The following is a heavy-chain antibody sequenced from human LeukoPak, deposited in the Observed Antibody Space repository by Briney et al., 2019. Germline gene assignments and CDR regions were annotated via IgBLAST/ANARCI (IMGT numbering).Heavy chain of an antibody. CDR1: GFAFSSYS. D-gene: IGHD6-13*01. V-gene: IGHV3-48*01. Sequence: GGSLRLSCAASGFAFSSYSMNWVRQAPGKGLEWVSYISSSSSTIYYADSVKGRFTISRDNAKNSLYLQMNSLRAEDTAAYYCARDQSYSSSWPYYYYGMDVWGQGTTVTVSS. CDR2: ISSSSSTI. J-gene: IGHJ6*02. CDR3: ARDQSYSSSWPYYYYGMDV.